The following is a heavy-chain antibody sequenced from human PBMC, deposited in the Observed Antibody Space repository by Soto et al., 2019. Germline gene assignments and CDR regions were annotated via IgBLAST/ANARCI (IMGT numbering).Heavy chain of an antibody. V-gene: IGHV3-23*01. CDR2: VSVDPGNT. CDR1: GFTLSSYP. J-gene: IGHJ4*02. CDR3: VKDGIRGIHIDK. Sequence: QILESGGGLVQPGGSLRLSCTASGFTLSSYPMSWVRQTPGKGLQWVASVSVDPGNTYYAGSVKGRFTISRDNSIYTLYLHMNNVTAEDTAIYYCVKDGIRGIHIDKWGQGTLVTVSS.